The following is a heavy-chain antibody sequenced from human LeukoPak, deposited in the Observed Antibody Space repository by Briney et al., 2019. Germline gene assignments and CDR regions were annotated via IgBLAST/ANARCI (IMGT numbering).Heavy chain of an antibody. J-gene: IGHJ6*02. V-gene: IGHV3-30-3*01. CDR3: TPGSMSLGYYYGMDV. D-gene: IGHD3-16*01. Sequence: PGGSLRLSCAASGFTFSTYAMHWVRQAAGKGPEWVAVISYDGISQYYADSVKGRFTISRDNSKNTLYLQMNSLRAEDTAVYYCTPGSMSLGYYYGMDVWGQGTTVTVSS. CDR1: GFTFSTYA. CDR2: ISYDGISQ.